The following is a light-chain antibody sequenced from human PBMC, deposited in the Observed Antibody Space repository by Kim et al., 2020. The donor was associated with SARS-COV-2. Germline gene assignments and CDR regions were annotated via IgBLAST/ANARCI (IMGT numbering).Light chain of an antibody. CDR1: QSVSSN. Sequence: SPGERATLSCSASQSVSSNLAWYQQKPGQAPRLLIYGASPRATGIPARFSGSGSGTEFTLTISSLQSEDFAVYYCQQYNNWPAITFGQGTRLEIK. J-gene: IGKJ5*01. V-gene: IGKV3-15*01. CDR3: QQYNNWPAIT. CDR2: GAS.